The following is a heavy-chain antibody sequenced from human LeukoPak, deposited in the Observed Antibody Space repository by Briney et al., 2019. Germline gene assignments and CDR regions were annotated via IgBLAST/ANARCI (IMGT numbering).Heavy chain of an antibody. D-gene: IGHD2-8*01. Sequence: PGGSLRLSCAASGFTFTSYAMSWVRQAPGKGLEWVSGLSGSGGSTYYADSVKGRFTISRDISKNTLYLQMNSLRAEDTAVYYCAKTRDIVLMVYAILFDYWGQGTLVTVSS. V-gene: IGHV3-23*01. CDR1: GFTFTSYA. CDR3: AKTRDIVLMVYAILFDY. CDR2: LSGSGGST. J-gene: IGHJ4*02.